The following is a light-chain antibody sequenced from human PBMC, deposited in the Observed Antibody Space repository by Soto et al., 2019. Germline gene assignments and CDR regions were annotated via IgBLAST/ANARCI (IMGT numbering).Light chain of an antibody. CDR3: HQRKSWPRT. J-gene: IGKJ1*01. CDR1: QSVSSN. CDR2: GAS. Sequence: EIVMTQSPATLSVSPGERATLSCRASQSVSSNLAWYQQKPGQAPRLLIYGASTRATGIPARFSGSGSGTEFTLTISSLQSEDFAVYYCHQRKSWPRTFGQGTKV. V-gene: IGKV3-15*01.